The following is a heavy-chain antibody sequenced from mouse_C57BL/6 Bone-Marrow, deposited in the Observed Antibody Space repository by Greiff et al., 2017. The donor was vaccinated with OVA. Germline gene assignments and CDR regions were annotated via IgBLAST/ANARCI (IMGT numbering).Heavy chain of an antibody. CDR3: ARYPDV. CDR2: IWSGGST. V-gene: IGHV2-2*01. J-gene: IGHJ1*03. CDR1: GFSLTSYG. Sequence: QVQLQQSGPGLVQPSQSLSITCTVSGFSLTSYGVHWVRQSPGKGLEWLGVIWSGGSTDYNAAFISRLSISKDNSKSQVFFKMNSLQADDTAIYCCARYPDVWGTGTTVTVSS.